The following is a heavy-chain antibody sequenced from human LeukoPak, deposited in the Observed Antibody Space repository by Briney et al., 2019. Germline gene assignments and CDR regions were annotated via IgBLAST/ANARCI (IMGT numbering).Heavy chain of an antibody. Sequence: ASVKVSCKASGGTFSSYAISWVRQAPGQGLEWMGGIIPIFGTANYAQKFQGRVTMTRDTSTSTVYMELSSLRSEDTAVYYCARVRDGSYFDYWGQGTLVTVSS. CDR3: ARVRDGSYFDY. D-gene: IGHD3-10*01. J-gene: IGHJ4*02. V-gene: IGHV1-69*05. CDR2: IIPIFGTA. CDR1: GGTFSSYA.